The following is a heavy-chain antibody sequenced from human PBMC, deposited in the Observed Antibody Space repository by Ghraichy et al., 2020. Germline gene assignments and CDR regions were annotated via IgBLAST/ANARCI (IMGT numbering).Heavy chain of an antibody. CDR1: GFSFDKYW. CDR3: ARVPFDTTGYYFDF. J-gene: IGHJ4*02. CDR2: MKQDGSEK. V-gene: IGHV3-7*01. Sequence: GGSLRLSCAASGFSFDKYWMSWVRQAPGKGLEWVANMKQDGSEKYYGDSVKGRFIISRDNAKRSLYLRMNSLRPDDTALYFCARVPFDTTGYYFDFWGQGILVTVSS. D-gene: IGHD3-22*01.